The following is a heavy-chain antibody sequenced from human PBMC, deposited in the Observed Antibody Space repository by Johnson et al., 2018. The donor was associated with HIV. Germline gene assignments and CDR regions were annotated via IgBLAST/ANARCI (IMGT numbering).Heavy chain of an antibody. V-gene: IGHV3-20*04. CDR2: INSDGSST. CDR1: GFTFDDYG. J-gene: IGHJ3*02. CDR3: YCTDYNFWTKRAFDI. Sequence: VQLVESGGGVVRPGGSLRLSCEASGFTFDDYGMSWVRQAPGKGLVWVSRINSDGSSTSYADSVKGRFTISRDNSKNTLYLQMTSLRQDDTAFYSCYCTDYNFWTKRAFDIWGQGTMVTVSS. D-gene: IGHD3-3*01.